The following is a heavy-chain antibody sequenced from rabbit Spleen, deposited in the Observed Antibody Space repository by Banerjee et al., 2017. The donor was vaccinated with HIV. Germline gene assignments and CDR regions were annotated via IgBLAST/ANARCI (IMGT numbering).Heavy chain of an antibody. CDR1: GVSFSSNHY. J-gene: IGHJ6*01. D-gene: IGHD8-1*01. Sequence: QSLEESGGDLVKPGASLTLTCTASGVSFSSNHYMCWVRQAPGKGLEWIACIEGGSSAFSYFASGAKGRFTISKPSSTTVTLQMTSLTAADTATYFCARDSGSSFSSYGMDLWAQGPSSPS. CDR3: ARDSGSSFSSYGMDL. CDR2: IEGGSSAFS. V-gene: IGHV1S40*01.